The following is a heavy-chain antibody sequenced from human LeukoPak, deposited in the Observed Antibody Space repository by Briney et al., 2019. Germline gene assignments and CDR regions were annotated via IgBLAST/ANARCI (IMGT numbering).Heavy chain of an antibody. J-gene: IGHJ4*02. V-gene: IGHV4-61*05. CDR3: ASGEGDYVPAASDY. Sequence: KPSETLSLTCTVSGGSISSSSYYWGWIRQPPGKGLEWIGYIYYSGSTNYNPSLKSRVTISVDTSKNQFSLKLSSVTAADTAVYYCASGEGDYVPAASDYWGQGTLVTVSS. CDR1: GGSISSSSYY. CDR2: IYYSGST. D-gene: IGHD4-17*01.